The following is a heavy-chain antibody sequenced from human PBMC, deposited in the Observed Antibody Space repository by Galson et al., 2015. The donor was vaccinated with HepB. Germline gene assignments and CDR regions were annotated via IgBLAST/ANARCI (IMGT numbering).Heavy chain of an antibody. Sequence: SLRLSCAASGFTFSGSAMHWVRQASGKGLEWVGRIGSKAHSYATAYTASVRGRFTISRDDSKNTAYLQMNSLKTEDTAVYYCTRLGDLSGYSSRWGQGTLVTVSS. CDR3: TRLGDLSGYSSR. CDR1: GFTFSGSA. V-gene: IGHV3-73*01. J-gene: IGHJ4*02. CDR2: IGSKAHSYAT. D-gene: IGHD6-13*01.